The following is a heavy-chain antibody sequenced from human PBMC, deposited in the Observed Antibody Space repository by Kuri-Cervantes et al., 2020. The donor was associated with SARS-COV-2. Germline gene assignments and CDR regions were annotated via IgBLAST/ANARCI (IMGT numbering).Heavy chain of an antibody. D-gene: IGHD6-6*01. Sequence: SETLSLTCTVSGGSISSYYWSWIRQPPGKGLEWIGYIYYSGSTNYNPSLKSRVTISVDTSKNQFSLKLSSVTAADTAVYYCARGLGSSSSGYYYYMDVWGKGTTVTVSS. J-gene: IGHJ6*03. V-gene: IGHV4-59*12. CDR1: GGSISSYY. CDR3: ARGLGSSSSGYYYYMDV. CDR2: IYYSGST.